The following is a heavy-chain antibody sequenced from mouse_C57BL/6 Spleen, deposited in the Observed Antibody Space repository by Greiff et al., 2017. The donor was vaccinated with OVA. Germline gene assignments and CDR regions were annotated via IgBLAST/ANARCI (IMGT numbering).Heavy chain of an antibody. CDR3: TRGGSSGYVDYFDY. CDR1: GFTFSSYA. D-gene: IGHD3-2*02. CDR2: ISSGGDYI. Sequence: EVQLVESGEGLVKPGGSLKLSCAASGFTFSSYAMSWVRQTPEKRLEWVAYISSGGDYIYYADTVKGRFTISRDNARNTLYLQMSSLKSEDTAMYYGTRGGSSGYVDYFDYWGQGTTLTVSS. J-gene: IGHJ2*01. V-gene: IGHV5-9-1*02.